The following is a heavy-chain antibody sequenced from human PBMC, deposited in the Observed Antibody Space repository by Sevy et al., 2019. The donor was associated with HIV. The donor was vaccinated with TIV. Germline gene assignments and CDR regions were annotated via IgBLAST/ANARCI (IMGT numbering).Heavy chain of an antibody. CDR3: ARDYNSGWRKFNLFDP. V-gene: IGHV3-21*01. D-gene: IGHD6-19*01. J-gene: IGHJ5*02. CDR1: GFTFSTYS. Sequence: GGSLRLSCAASGFTFSTYSMNWVRQAPGKVLEWVSSISSTSSYIDYAYSVKGRFTISRDNAKNSLYLQMNNLRAEDTAVYYCARDYNSGWRKFNLFDPWGQGTLVTVSS. CDR2: ISSTSSYI.